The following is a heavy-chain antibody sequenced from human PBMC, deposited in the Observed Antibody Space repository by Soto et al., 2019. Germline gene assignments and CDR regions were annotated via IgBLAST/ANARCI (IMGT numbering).Heavy chain of an antibody. CDR3: ARLIRSGFDY. V-gene: IGHV4-39*07. Sequence: SETLSLTCTVSGGSISSGTYYWGWIRQPPGKGLEWIGTIYYSRSTYYNPSLKSRATISVDKSKNQFSLKLSSVTAADTAVYYCARLIRSGFDYWGQGTLVTVSS. CDR2: IYYSRST. J-gene: IGHJ4*02. CDR1: GGSISSGTYY.